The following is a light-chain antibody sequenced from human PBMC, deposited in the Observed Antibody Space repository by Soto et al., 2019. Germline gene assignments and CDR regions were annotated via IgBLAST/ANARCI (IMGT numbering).Light chain of an antibody. J-gene: IGLJ2*01. CDR1: SGSVSTSYY. CDR3: VLYMGNGISI. CDR2: STN. Sequence: QTVVTQEPSFSVSPGGTVTLTCGLSSGSVSTSYYPSWYQQTPGQAPRTLIYSTNTRSSGVPDRFSGSILGNTAALTITGAQADDESDYYCVLYMGNGISIFGGGTKLTVL. V-gene: IGLV8-61*01.